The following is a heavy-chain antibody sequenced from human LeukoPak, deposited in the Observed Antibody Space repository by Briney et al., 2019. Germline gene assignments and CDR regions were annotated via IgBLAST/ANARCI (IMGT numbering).Heavy chain of an antibody. D-gene: IGHD3-22*01. J-gene: IGHJ5*02. Sequence: PSETLSLTCTVSGGSISSGSYYWSWIRQPAGKGLEWIGRIYTSGSTNYNPSLKSRVTISVDTSKNQFSLKLSSVTAADTAVYYCARPLENPGYDSSGLKFDPWGQGTLVTVSS. CDR1: GGSISSGSYY. V-gene: IGHV4-61*02. CDR2: IYTSGST. CDR3: ARPLENPGYDSSGLKFDP.